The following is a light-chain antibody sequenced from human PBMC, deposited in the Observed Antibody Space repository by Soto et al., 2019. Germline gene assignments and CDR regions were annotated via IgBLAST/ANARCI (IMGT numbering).Light chain of an antibody. CDR2: DVS. CDR1: SSDVGGYNY. CDR3: SSYTSSSTPYV. Sequence: QSVLTQPASVSGSPGQSITISCTGTSSDVGGYNYVSWYQQHPGKAPKLMIYDVSNRPSGVSNRFSGSQSGNTASLTISGLQAEDEADYYCSSYTSSSTPYVFGTGTKLT. J-gene: IGLJ1*01. V-gene: IGLV2-14*01.